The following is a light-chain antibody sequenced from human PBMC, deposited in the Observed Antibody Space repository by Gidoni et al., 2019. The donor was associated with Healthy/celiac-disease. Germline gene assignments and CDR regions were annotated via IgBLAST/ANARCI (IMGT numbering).Light chain of an antibody. CDR1: SSDVGGYNY. Sequence: QSALTQPASVPGSPGQSITISCTGTSSDVGGYNYVSWYQQHPGKAPKLMIYDVSNRPSVVSNRFSGSKSGNTASLTISGLQAEDEADYYCSSYTSSSTPLFGGGTKLTVL. V-gene: IGLV2-14*01. CDR2: DVS. J-gene: IGLJ2*01. CDR3: SSYTSSSTPL.